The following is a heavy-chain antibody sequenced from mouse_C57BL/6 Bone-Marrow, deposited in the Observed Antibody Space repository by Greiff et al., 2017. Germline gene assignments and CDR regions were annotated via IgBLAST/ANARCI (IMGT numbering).Heavy chain of an antibody. CDR2: IDPSDSYT. V-gene: IGHV1-69*01. CDR1: GYTFTSYW. J-gene: IGHJ3*01. CDR3: AREENFPFAY. Sequence: QVQLQQPGAELVMPGASVKLSCKASGYTFTSYWMHWVKQMPGQGLEWIGEIDPSDSYTNYNQKFKGKSTLTVDKSSSTAYMQLSSLTSEDSAVYYCAREENFPFAYWGQGTLVTVSA.